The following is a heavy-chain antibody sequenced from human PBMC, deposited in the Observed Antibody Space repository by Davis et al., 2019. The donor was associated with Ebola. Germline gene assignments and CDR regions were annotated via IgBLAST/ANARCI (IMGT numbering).Heavy chain of an antibody. J-gene: IGHJ4*02. V-gene: IGHV3-33*01. D-gene: IGHD6-19*01. CDR1: GFTFSSYG. Sequence: GESLKISCAASGFTFSSYGMHWVRQAPGKGLEWVAVIWYDGSNKYYADSVRGRFTISRDNSKNTLYLQMNSLRAEDTAVYYCARDRLANFDYWGQGTLVTVSS. CDR3: ARDRLANFDY. CDR2: IWYDGSNK.